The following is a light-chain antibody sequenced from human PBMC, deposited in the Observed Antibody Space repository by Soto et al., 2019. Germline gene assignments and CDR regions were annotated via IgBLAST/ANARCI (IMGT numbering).Light chain of an antibody. V-gene: IGKV3-20*01. CDR1: QTIASSY. CDR3: QQYASAPYT. Sequence: EIVLTQSPGTLSLSPGERATLSCRASQTIASSYLAWYQQKPGQAPRLLIYGASSRATVIPDRFSGSGSGTHFTFTISRLEPEDFAVYYCQQYASAPYTFGQGTKLEIK. CDR2: GAS. J-gene: IGKJ2*01.